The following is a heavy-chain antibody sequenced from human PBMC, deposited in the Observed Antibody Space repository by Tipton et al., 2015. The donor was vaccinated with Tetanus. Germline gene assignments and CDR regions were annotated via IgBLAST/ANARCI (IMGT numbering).Heavy chain of an antibody. CDR2: IYHSGST. CDR1: GGSISSGGYS. CDR3: ARGGLLWFGELNNWFDP. Sequence: TLSLTCAVSGGSISSGGYSWSWIRQPPGKGLEWIGYIYHSGSTYYNPSLKSRVTISVDRSKNQFSLKLSSATAADTAVYYCARGGLLWFGELNNWFDPWGQGTLVTVSS. D-gene: IGHD3-10*01. V-gene: IGHV4-30-2*01. J-gene: IGHJ5*02.